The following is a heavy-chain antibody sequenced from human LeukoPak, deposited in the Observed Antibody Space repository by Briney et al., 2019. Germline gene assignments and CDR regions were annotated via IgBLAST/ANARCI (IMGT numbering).Heavy chain of an antibody. CDR1: GGSISSYY. J-gene: IGHJ4*02. CDR2: IYYSGST. V-gene: IGHV4-59*12. CDR3: ARDPGGDPMDY. Sequence: PSETLSLTCTVSGGSISSYYWSWIRQPPGKGLEWIGYIYYSGSTNYNPSLKSRVTISVDKSKNQFSLKLSSVTAADTAVYYCARDPGGDPMDYWGQGTLVTVSS. D-gene: IGHD3-16*01.